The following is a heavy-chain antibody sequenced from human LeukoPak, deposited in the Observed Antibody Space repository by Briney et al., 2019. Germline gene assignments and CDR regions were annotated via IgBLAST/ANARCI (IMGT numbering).Heavy chain of an antibody. CDR2: INPNSGGT. V-gene: IGHV1-2*02. J-gene: IGHJ4*02. CDR3: ARAHMITFGGVIAY. Sequence: RASVKVSCKASGYTFTGYYMHWVRQAPGQGLEWVGWINPNSGGTNYAQKFQGRVTMTRDTSISTAYMELSRLRSDDTAVYYCARAHMITFGGVIAYWGQGTLVTVSS. CDR1: GYTFTGYY. D-gene: IGHD3-16*01.